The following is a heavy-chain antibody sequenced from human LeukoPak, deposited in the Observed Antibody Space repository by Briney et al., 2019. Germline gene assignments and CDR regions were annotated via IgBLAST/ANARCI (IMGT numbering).Heavy chain of an antibody. J-gene: IGHJ4*02. CDR2: IIPFLGRP. D-gene: IGHD3-22*01. CDR1: GDTYSTYA. V-gene: IGHV1-69*04. Sequence: GASVKVSCKGSGDTYSTYAISWVRQAPGQGLEWMGRIIPFLGRPDYAQRFQGRVTITADKSTSTVYMELNSLRSEDTGVYYCARVDHQTRDSSPHWGQGTLVTVSS. CDR3: ARVDHQTRDSSPH.